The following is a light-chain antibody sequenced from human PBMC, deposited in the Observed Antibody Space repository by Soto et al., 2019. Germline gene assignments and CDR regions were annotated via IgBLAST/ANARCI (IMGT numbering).Light chain of an antibody. CDR1: QSITTY. CDR2: GAS. Sequence: GDRVTITCRASQSITTYLNWYQQKPGKAPNLLIYGASSLERGVSSRFSGSGSGTDFTLTISSLQPEDFATYYCQQTYNTPWTFGKGTKVDIK. CDR3: QQTYNTPWT. V-gene: IGKV1-39*01. J-gene: IGKJ1*01.